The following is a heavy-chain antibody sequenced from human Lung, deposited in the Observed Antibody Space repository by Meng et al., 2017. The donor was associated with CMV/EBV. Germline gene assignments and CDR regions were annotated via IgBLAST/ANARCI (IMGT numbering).Heavy chain of an antibody. V-gene: IGHV1-8*03. CDR3: ARVYTCRDDFWRNCYYYGMDV. CDR2: MNPNSGNT. J-gene: IGHJ6*02. CDR1: GYTFTSYD. D-gene: IGHD3-3*01. Sequence: ASVXVSXKASGYTFTSYDINWVRQATGQGLEWMGWMNPNSGNTGYAQKFQGRVTITRNTSISTAYMELSSLGSEDTAVYYCARVYTCRDDFWRNCYYYGMDVWXQGTTVTVSS.